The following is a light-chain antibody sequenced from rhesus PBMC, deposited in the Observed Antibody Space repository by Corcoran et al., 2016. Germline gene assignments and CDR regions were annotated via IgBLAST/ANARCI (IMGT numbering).Light chain of an antibody. Sequence: DIQMTQSPSSLSASVGDRVTITCRASQGITNDLAWYQQKPGETPKLLIYEASSLQSGIPSRFSGSGSGTDFTLTISSLQPEDFTTYYCQHYYITPYSFGQGTKVEIK. J-gene: IGKJ2*01. CDR2: EAS. CDR3: QHYYITPYS. V-gene: IGKV1-25*01. CDR1: QGITND.